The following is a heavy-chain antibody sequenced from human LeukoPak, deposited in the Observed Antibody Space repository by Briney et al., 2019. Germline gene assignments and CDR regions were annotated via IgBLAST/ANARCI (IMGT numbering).Heavy chain of an antibody. V-gene: IGHV3-23*01. D-gene: IGHD3-10*01. CDR3: AKDRSGSKNNWFDP. J-gene: IGHJ5*02. Sequence: GGSLRLSCAASGFSFSRYGMKWVRQASGKGLEWVSAISGSGGSTYYADSVKGRFTISRDNSKNTLYLQMNSLRAEDTAVYYCAKDRSGSKNNWFDPWGQGTLVTVSS. CDR2: ISGSGGST. CDR1: GFSFSRYG.